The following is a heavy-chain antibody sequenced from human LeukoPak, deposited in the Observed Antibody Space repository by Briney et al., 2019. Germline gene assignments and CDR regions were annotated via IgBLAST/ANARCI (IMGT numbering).Heavy chain of an antibody. Sequence: PSETLSLTCAVYGVSFSGYYWGWIRQPPGKGLEWIGSIYNSGSTYYNPSLKSRVTISVDTSKNQFSLKLSSVTAADTALYYCARAYSSSWYWNWFDPWGQGTLVTVSS. D-gene: IGHD6-13*01. CDR3: ARAYSSSWYWNWFDP. J-gene: IGHJ5*02. V-gene: IGHV4-38-2*01. CDR2: IYNSGST. CDR1: GVSFSGYY.